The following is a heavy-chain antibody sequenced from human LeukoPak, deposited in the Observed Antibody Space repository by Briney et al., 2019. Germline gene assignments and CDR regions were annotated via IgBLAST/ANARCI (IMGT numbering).Heavy chain of an antibody. D-gene: IGHD1-26*01. CDR3: ARDPSGSYFGGDDAFDI. CDR2: ISYDGSNK. J-gene: IGHJ3*02. CDR1: GFTFSSYA. Sequence: PGGSLRLSCAASGFTFSSYAMHWVRQAPGKGLEWVAVISYDGSNKYYADSVKGRFTISRDNSKNTLYLQMNSLRAEDTAVYYCARDPSGSYFGGDDAFDIWGQGTMVTVSS. V-gene: IGHV3-30*04.